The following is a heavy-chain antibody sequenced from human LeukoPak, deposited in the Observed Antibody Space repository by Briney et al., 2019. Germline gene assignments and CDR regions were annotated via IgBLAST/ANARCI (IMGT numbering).Heavy chain of an antibody. J-gene: IGHJ5*02. Sequence: PGGSLRLSCAASGFTFSSYAMHWVRQAPGKGLEWVAVISYDGSNKYYADSVKGRFTISRDNSKNTLYLQMNSLRAEDTAVYYCARAIPEEVLLWFGVTSGWFDPWGQGTLVTVSS. CDR1: GFTFSSYA. D-gene: IGHD3-10*01. V-gene: IGHV3-30*04. CDR3: ARAIPEEVLLWFGVTSGWFDP. CDR2: ISYDGSNK.